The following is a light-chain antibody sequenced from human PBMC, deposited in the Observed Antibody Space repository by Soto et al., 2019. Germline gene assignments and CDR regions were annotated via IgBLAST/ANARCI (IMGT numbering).Light chain of an antibody. CDR3: GAWDGGLSAFV. CDR2: DNN. V-gene: IGLV1-51*01. J-gene: IGLJ1*01. Sequence: QSGLTQPRSVAAAPGRTVTISCSGSSSNIGNSFVSWYQQLPGTAPRLLIYDNNERPSGIPDRFSGSKSGTSATLGITGLQTGDEADYYYGAWDGGLSAFVFGTGTKVTV. CDR1: SSNIGNSF.